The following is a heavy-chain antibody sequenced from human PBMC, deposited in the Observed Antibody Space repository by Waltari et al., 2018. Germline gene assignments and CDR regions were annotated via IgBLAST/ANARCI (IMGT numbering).Heavy chain of an antibody. J-gene: IGHJ5*02. V-gene: IGHV4-4*07. Sequence: QVQLQESGPRLVKPSETLSLTCTVSGDSISAYYWRWIRQPAGKGLEWIGRIDPSGTTNYNPSLKSRVTMSGDTSKNQFSLRLRSVTVADTAVYYCAREFDSSGYYYRAAWGQGALVTVSS. CDR2: IDPSGTT. CDR1: GDSISAYY. CDR3: AREFDSSGYYYRAA. D-gene: IGHD3-22*01.